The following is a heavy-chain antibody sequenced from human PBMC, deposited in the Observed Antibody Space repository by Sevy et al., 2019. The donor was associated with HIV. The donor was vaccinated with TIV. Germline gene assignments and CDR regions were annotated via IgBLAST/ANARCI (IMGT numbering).Heavy chain of an antibody. CDR1: GFTFSSYS. V-gene: IGHV3-48*02. CDR3: ARGHRGVGRYYYGMDV. J-gene: IGHJ6*02. D-gene: IGHD3-10*01. Sequence: GGSLRLSCAASGFTFSSYSMNWVRQAPGKGLEWVSYISSSSSTIYYADSVKGRFTISRDNAKNSLYLQMNNLRDEDTAVYYCARGHRGVGRYYYGMDVWGQGTTVTVSS. CDR2: ISSSSSTI.